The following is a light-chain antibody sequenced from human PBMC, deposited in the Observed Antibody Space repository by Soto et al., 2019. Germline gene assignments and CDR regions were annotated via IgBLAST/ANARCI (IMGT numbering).Light chain of an antibody. CDR1: QSVSTY. CDR2: DAF. V-gene: IGKV3-11*01. J-gene: IGKJ5*01. Sequence: IVLTQSPATLSLSPGERATLSCRASQSVSTYLAWYQQKPGQAPRLLIYDAFNRATGIPARFSGSGSGTDFTLPISSLEPEDFATYYCQQRSNWPSNTFGQGTRLEIK. CDR3: QQRSNWPSNT.